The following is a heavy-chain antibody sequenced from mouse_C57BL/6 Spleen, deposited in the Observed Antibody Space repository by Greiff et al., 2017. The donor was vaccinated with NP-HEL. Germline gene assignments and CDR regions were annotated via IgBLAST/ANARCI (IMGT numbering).Heavy chain of an antibody. CDR2: ISSGSSTI. Sequence: VQLKESGGGLVKPGGSLKLSCAASGFTFSDYGMHWVRQAPEKGLEWVAYISSGSSTIYYADTVKGRFTISRDNAKNTLFLQMTSLRSEDTAMYYCARRCYYGSDWYFDVWGTGTTVTVSS. CDR1: GFTFSDYG. J-gene: IGHJ1*03. CDR3: ARRCYYGSDWYFDV. D-gene: IGHD1-1*01. V-gene: IGHV5-17*01.